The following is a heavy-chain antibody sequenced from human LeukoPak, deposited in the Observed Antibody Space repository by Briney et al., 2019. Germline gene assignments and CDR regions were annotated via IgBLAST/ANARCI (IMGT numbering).Heavy chain of an antibody. D-gene: IGHD2-21*02. CDR3: AKLVVVTAIRVGYYLDY. CDR1: GFTFSSYA. CDR2: ISGSGGST. Sequence: GGSLRLPCAASGFTFSSYAMSWVRQAPGKGLEWVSAISGSGGSTYYADSVKGRFTISRDNSKNTLYLQMNSLRAEDTAVYYCAKLVVVTAIRVGYYLDYWGQGTLVTVSS. J-gene: IGHJ4*02. V-gene: IGHV3-23*01.